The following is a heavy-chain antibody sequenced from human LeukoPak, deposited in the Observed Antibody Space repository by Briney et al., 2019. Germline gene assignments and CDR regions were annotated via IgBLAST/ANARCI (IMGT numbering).Heavy chain of an antibody. CDR3: ARDRTVAGGWFDP. Sequence: PGGSLRLSCAVSGFTFSTYAMSWVRQAPGKGLEWVAGTWYDGSNQYNTASVKGRFTISRDNSKNTLYLLMNSLRAEDTAVYYCARDRTVAGGWFDPWGQGTLVTVSS. CDR2: TWYDGSNQ. D-gene: IGHD6-19*01. V-gene: IGHV3-33*08. J-gene: IGHJ5*02. CDR1: GFTFSTYA.